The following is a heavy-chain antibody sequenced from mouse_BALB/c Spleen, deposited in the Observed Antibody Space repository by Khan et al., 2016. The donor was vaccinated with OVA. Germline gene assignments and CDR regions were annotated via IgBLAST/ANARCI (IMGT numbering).Heavy chain of an antibody. CDR3: LRSLYYYGSAYEGFAY. CDR1: GYTFTSYV. CDR2: ISPNSDGS. D-gene: IGHD1-1*01. V-gene: IGHV1S136*01. J-gene: IGHJ3*01. Sequence: EVQLQQSGPELVKPGASVKMSCKASGYTFTSYVMHWVKQKPGQGLEWIGYISPNSDGSKYNEKFRGKATLTSDKSSSTAYMALRSLTSAASAVYYCLRSLYYYGSAYEGFAYWGQGTLVTVSA.